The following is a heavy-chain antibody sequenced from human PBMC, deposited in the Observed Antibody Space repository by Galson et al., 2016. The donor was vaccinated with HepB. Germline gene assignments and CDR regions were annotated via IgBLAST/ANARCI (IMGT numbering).Heavy chain of an antibody. D-gene: IGHD3-9*01. CDR1: GASMNSYY. Sequence: SETLSLTCTVSGASMNSYYWSWMRQSPGKGLEWIGYISYSGSTNYNPSLKSRVTISIDTSKNQFSLKLTSVTAADTAVYYCTRDSSHLRYVEWGQGTLVTVSS. CDR3: TRDSSHLRYVE. J-gene: IGHJ4*02. V-gene: IGHV4-59*01. CDR2: ISYSGST.